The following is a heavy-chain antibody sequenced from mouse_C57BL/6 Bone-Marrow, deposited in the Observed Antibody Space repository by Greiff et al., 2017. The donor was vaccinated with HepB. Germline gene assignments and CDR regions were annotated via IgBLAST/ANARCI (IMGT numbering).Heavy chain of an antibody. Sequence: DVMLVESGGDLVKPGGSLKLSCAASGFTFSSYGMSWVRQTPDKRLEWVATISSGGSYTYYPDSVKGRFTISRDNAKNTLYLQMSSLKSEDTAMYYCTLLRGFAYWGQGTLVTVSA. CDR3: TLLRGFAY. CDR2: ISSGGSYT. J-gene: IGHJ3*01. CDR1: GFTFSSYG. D-gene: IGHD1-1*01. V-gene: IGHV5-6*02.